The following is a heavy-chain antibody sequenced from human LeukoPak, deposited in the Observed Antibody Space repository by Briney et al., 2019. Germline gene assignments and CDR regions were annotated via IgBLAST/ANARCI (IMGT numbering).Heavy chain of an antibody. CDR2: ISHGART. V-gene: IGHV4-39*07. CDR3: ARDKFTLGYCSSTSCRQYNWFDP. J-gene: IGHJ5*02. Sequence: SETLSLTCTVSGGSISSYYWGWIRQPPGRGLEWIGTISHGARTYYNPSLESRVTLSVETTKNQFSLKLSSVTAADTAVYYCARDKFTLGYCSSTSCRQYNWFDPWGQGTLVTVSS. CDR1: GGSISSYY. D-gene: IGHD2-2*01.